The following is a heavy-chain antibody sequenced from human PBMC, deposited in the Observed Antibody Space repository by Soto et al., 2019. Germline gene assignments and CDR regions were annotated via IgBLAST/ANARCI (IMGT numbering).Heavy chain of an antibody. J-gene: IGHJ4*02. D-gene: IGHD3-10*01. CDR1: GATFSFYS. V-gene: IGHV1-69*04. CDR3: ATSYGSGYRAFDY. Sequence: QVQLVQSGAEVKRPGSSVKVSCKASGATFSFYSINWLRQAPGLGLEWMGRVNPILSMSNYAQRFQGRVTMTADKSTSTAYMELSGLRSEDTAMYYCATSYGSGYRAFDYWGQGALVTVSS. CDR2: VNPILSMS.